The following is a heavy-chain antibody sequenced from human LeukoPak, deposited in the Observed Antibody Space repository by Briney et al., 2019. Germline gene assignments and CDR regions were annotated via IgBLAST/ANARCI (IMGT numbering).Heavy chain of an antibody. CDR2: ISSSSSTI. CDR3: AREAPIPSYYYGMDV. CDR1: GFTFSSSA. J-gene: IGHJ6*02. V-gene: IGHV3-48*02. Sequence: GGSLRLSCAASGFTFSSSAMSWVRQAPGKGLEWVSYISSSSSTIYYADSVKGRFTISRDNAKNSLYLQMNSLRDEDTAVYYCAREAPIPSYYYGMDVWGQGTTVTVSS.